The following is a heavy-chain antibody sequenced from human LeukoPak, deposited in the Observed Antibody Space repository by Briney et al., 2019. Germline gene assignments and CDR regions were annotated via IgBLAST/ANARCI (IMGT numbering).Heavy chain of an antibody. J-gene: IGHJ4*02. CDR2: IIPIFGTA. Sequence: SVKVSCTASGGTFSSYAISWVRQAPGQGLEWMGGIIPIFGTANYAQKFQGRVTITADESTNTAYMELSSLRSEDTAVYYCARAGHYGGNSLDYWGQGTLVTVSS. V-gene: IGHV1-69*13. CDR1: GGTFSSYA. D-gene: IGHD4-23*01. CDR3: ARAGHYGGNSLDY.